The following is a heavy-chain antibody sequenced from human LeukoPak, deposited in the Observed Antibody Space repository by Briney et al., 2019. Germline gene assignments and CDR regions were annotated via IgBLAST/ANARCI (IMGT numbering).Heavy chain of an antibody. D-gene: IGHD2-15*01. J-gene: IGHJ4*02. V-gene: IGHV4-4*07. CDR3: ASVDCSGGSCYSVFAFDY. CDR1: GDSISTYY. Sequence: SETLSLTCTVSGDSISTYYWSWIRQPAGKGLEWIGHIYTSGSTNYNPSLKSRVTISVDTSKNQFSLKLSSVTAADTAVYYCASVDCSGGSCYSVFAFDYWGQGTLVIVSS. CDR2: IYTSGST.